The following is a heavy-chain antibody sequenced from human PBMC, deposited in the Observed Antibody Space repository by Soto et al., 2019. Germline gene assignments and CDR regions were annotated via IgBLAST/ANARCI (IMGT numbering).Heavy chain of an antibody. D-gene: IGHD2-21*02. CDR1: GYTFTDYF. J-gene: IGHJ4*02. Sequence: QAQLVQSGAEVKKPGASVRLSCKTSGYTFTDYFIHWVRQAPGRGLEWMGIISLYHHSTSYAQKFQGRLTVTNDTSTTTVYMELSSLTSEDTAVYWCARELYSCGGDCPYYMDYWGQGTLVTVSS. V-gene: IGHV1-46*01. CDR3: ARELYSCGGDCPYYMDY. CDR2: ISLYHHST.